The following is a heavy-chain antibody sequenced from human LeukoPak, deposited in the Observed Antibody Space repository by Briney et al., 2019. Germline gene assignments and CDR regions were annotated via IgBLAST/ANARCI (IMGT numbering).Heavy chain of an antibody. CDR2: ITTTGATT. CDR1: GFTFGSYG. V-gene: IGHV3-23*01. J-gene: IGHJ4*02. CDR3: ARNRPGYFDY. Sequence: GGSLRLSCAASGFTFGSYGMSWVRQAPGKGLEWVSFITTTGATTSYADSVKGRFTISRDNAKNSVYLQMNSLRAEDTAVYYCARNRPGYFDYWGQGTLITVSS.